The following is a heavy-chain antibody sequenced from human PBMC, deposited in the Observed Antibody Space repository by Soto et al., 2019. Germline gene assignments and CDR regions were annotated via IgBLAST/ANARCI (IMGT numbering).Heavy chain of an antibody. CDR1: GGSISSSSYY. Sequence: QLQLQESGPGLVKPSETLSLTCTVSGGSISSSSYYWGWIRQPPGKGLEWIGSIYYSGSTYYNPSLKSRVTISVDTSKNQFSLKLSSVTAADTAVYYCASPKRAFYNWFDPWGQGTLVTVSS. CDR2: IYYSGST. J-gene: IGHJ5*02. CDR3: ASPKRAFYNWFDP. D-gene: IGHD3-3*02. V-gene: IGHV4-39*01.